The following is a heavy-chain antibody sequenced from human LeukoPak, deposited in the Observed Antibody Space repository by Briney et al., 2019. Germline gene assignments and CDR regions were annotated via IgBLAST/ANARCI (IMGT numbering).Heavy chain of an antibody. J-gene: IGHJ5*02. CDR1: GGSISSHY. V-gene: IGHV4-59*11. D-gene: IGHD3-10*01. CDR2: IFYTGST. CDR3: ARAGPWQIDP. Sequence: SETLSLTCTVSGGSISSHYWSWIRQPPGKGLEWVGHIFYTGSTKYNPSLKSRVTISVDKSKNQFSLKLKSVTAVDTAVYYCARAGPWQIDPWGQGTLVTVSS.